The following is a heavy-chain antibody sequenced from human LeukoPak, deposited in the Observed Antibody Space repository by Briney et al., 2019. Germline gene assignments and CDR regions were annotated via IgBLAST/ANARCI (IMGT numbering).Heavy chain of an antibody. V-gene: IGHV4-61*01. Sequence: SETLSLTCTVSGYSISSGYYWGWIRQPPGKGLEWIAYISYSGSTNYNPSLKSPVTISVDTSKNQFSLKLSSETAADTAVYYCARASSSGWYADYWGQGTLVTVSS. CDR1: GYSISSGYY. CDR3: ARASSSGWYADY. D-gene: IGHD6-19*01. J-gene: IGHJ4*02. CDR2: ISYSGST.